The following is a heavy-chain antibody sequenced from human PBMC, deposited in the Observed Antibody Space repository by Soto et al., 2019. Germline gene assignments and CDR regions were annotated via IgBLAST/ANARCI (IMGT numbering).Heavy chain of an antibody. CDR2: IYYSGST. J-gene: IGHJ3*02. CDR1: GGSISSYY. V-gene: IGHV4-59*01. D-gene: IGHD1-20*01. CDR3: ARVAVTGRDDAFDI. Sequence: SETLSLTCTVSGGSISSYYWSWIRQPPGKGLGWIGYIYYSGSTNYNPSLKSRVTISVDTSKNQFSLKLSSVTAADTAVYYCARVAVTGRDDAFDIWGQGTMVTVSS.